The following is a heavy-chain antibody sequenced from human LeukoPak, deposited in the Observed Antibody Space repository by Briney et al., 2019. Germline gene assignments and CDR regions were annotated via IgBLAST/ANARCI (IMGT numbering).Heavy chain of an antibody. D-gene: IGHD3-9*01. Sequence: GGSLRLSCAASGCTFSSYGMHWVRQAPGKGLEWVAVISYDGSNKYYADSVKGRFTISRDNSKNTRDLQMNSLRAEDTAVYYCSPPDRLGPWGQRTLVTVSS. CDR1: GCTFSSYG. J-gene: IGHJ5*02. CDR3: SPPDRLGP. CDR2: ISYDGSNK. V-gene: IGHV3-30*03.